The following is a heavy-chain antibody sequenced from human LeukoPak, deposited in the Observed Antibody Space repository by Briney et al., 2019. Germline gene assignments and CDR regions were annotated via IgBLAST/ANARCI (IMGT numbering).Heavy chain of an antibody. CDR1: GDSINSLDL. J-gene: IGHJ4*02. D-gene: IGHD3-16*02. Sequence: SETLSLTCTVSGDSINSLDLWSWVRQPPGKGLEWIGEINHSGSTNYNPSLKSRVTISVDTSKNQFSLKLSSVTAADTAVYYCARGNWYDYVWGSYRPPYYFDYWGQGTLVTVSS. CDR3: ARGNWYDYVWGSYRPPYYFDY. V-gene: IGHV4-4*02. CDR2: INHSGST.